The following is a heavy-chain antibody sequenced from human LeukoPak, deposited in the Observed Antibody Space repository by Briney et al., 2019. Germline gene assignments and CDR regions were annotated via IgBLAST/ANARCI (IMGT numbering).Heavy chain of an antibody. CDR1: GYSFTGYY. Sequence: ASVKVSCKASGYSFTGYYVHWVRQAPGQGLEWMGWINPNSGATDYAQNFQGRVTMTRDTSISTAYMEVSRLRSDDTAVYYCVRDSSTSIPDALDIWGQGTMVTVSS. J-gene: IGHJ3*02. V-gene: IGHV1-2*02. D-gene: IGHD6-13*01. CDR3: VRDSSTSIPDALDI. CDR2: INPNSGAT.